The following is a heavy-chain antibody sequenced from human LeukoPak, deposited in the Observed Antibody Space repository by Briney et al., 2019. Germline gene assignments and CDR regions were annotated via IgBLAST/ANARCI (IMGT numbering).Heavy chain of an antibody. CDR1: GDSISSGDYY. D-gene: IGHD2-15*01. CDR3: ARAHCSGGRCYSDYYYGMDV. J-gene: IGHJ6*02. V-gene: IGHV4-31*03. CDR2: IYYSGST. Sequence: KTSQTLSLTCTVSGDSISSGDYYWSWIRQHPGKGLEWIGYIYYSGSTNYNPSLRSRVTISVDTSKNQISLKLSSVTAADTAVYYCARAHCSGGRCYSDYYYGMDVWGQGTTVTVSS.